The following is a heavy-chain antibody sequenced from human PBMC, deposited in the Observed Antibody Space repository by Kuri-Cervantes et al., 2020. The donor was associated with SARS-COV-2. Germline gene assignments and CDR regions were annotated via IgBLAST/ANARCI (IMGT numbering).Heavy chain of an antibody. D-gene: IGHD3-3*01. Sequence: ETLSLTCAASGFTFSSYAMSWVRQAPGKGLEWVSAISGSGGSTYYADSVRGRFTISRDNSKNTLYLQMNSLRAEDTAVYYCAKSPYYDFWSGYHYWGQGTLVTVSS. V-gene: IGHV3-23*01. CDR2: ISGSGGST. CDR1: GFTFSSYA. J-gene: IGHJ4*02. CDR3: AKSPYYDFWSGYHY.